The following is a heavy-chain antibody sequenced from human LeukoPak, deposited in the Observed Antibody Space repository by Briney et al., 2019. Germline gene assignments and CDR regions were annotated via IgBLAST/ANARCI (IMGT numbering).Heavy chain of an antibody. CDR1: GGSISSGGYS. V-gene: IGHV4-30-2*01. Sequence: SETLSLTCAASGGSISSGGYSWSWIRQPPGKGLEWIGYIYHSGSTYYNPSLKSRVTISVDRSKNQFSLKLSSVTAADTAVYYCARAQEGYYYDSSGRRGAFDIWGQGTMVTVSS. CDR3: ARAQEGYYYDSSGRRGAFDI. J-gene: IGHJ3*02. D-gene: IGHD3-22*01. CDR2: IYHSGST.